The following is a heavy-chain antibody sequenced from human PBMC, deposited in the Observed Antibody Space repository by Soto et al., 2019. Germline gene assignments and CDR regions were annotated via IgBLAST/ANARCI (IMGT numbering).Heavy chain of an antibody. Sequence: ASVKVSCKASGYSFTTYGIFWVRQAPGQGLEWVGWINANNGGTNYALKFQGRVTMTRDTSITTVYMDLSRLRSDDTAVYYCARSGYSSSWGLYYYYGMDVWGQGTTVTVSS. D-gene: IGHD6-13*01. V-gene: IGHV1-2*02. CDR1: GYSFTTYG. CDR3: ARSGYSSSWGLYYYYGMDV. CDR2: INANNGGT. J-gene: IGHJ6*02.